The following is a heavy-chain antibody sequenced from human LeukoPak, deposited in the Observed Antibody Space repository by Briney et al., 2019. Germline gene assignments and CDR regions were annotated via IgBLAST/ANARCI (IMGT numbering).Heavy chain of an antibody. CDR3: ARAVLVGPLDY. J-gene: IGHJ4*02. V-gene: IGHV1-46*01. Sequence: ASVKVSCKASGGTFSSYAISWVRQAPGQGLEWMGIINPSGGSTSYAQKFQGRVTMTRDTSTSTVYMELSSLRSEDTAVYYCARAVLVGPLDYWGQGTLVTVSS. D-gene: IGHD3-9*01. CDR1: GGTFSSYA. CDR2: INPSGGST.